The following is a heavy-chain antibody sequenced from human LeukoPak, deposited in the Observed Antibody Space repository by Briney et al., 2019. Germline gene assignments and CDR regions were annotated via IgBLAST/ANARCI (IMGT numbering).Heavy chain of an antibody. Sequence: ASVKVSCKASGYTFTGYYMHWVRQAPGQGLEWMGRINPNSGGTNYAQKFQGRVTMTRDTSISTAYMELSRLRSDDTAVHYCARVGTSSSWYNWFDPWGQGTLVTVSS. CDR2: INPNSGGT. J-gene: IGHJ5*02. CDR3: ARVGTSSSWYNWFDP. V-gene: IGHV1-2*06. D-gene: IGHD6-13*01. CDR1: GYTFTGYY.